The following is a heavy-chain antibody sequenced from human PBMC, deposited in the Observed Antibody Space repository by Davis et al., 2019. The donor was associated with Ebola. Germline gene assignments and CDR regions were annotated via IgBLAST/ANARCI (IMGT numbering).Heavy chain of an antibody. Sequence: GESLKISCVASGFTFDDYSMHWVRQAPGKGLEWVSVIEKDGNKRYYADSVKGRFTISRDNNKNSLYLQMNSLRAEDTAVYYCARGGGWILLWPRSMDVWGQGTTVTVSS. J-gene: IGHJ6*02. CDR1: GFTFDDYS. CDR3: ARGGGWILLWPRSMDV. V-gene: IGHV3-43*01. CDR2: IEKDGNKR. D-gene: IGHD5-18*01.